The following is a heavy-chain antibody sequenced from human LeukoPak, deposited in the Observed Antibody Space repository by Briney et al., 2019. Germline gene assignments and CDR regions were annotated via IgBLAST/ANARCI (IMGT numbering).Heavy chain of an antibody. V-gene: IGHV3-21*01. CDR3: ARELTRGIADY. J-gene: IGHJ4*02. CDR1: GFTFSNDW. Sequence: GGSLRLSCVASGFTFSNDWMNWVRQAPGKGLEWVSSISSSSSYIYYADSVKGRFTISRNNAKNSLYLQMNSLRAEDTAVYYCARELTRGIADYWGQGTLVTVSS. D-gene: IGHD4/OR15-4a*01. CDR2: ISSSSSYI.